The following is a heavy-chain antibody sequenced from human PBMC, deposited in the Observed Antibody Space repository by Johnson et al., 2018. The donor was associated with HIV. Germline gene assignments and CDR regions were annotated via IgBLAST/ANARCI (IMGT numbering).Heavy chain of an antibody. CDR3: TPLMDAFDI. J-gene: IGHJ3*02. V-gene: IGHV3-7*01. D-gene: IGHD3-9*01. CDR1: GLTFSSYA. Sequence: VQLVESGGGVVQPGRSLRLSCAASGLTFSSYAMHWVRQAPGKGLEWVANIEQGGSEKYYVDSVKGRFTISRDNAKNSLYLQMNSLRAEDTAVYYCTPLMDAFDIWGQGTMVTVSS. CDR2: IEQGGSEK.